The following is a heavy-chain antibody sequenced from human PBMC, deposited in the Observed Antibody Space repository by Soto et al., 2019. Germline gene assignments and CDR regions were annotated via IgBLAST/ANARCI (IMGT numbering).Heavy chain of an antibody. D-gene: IGHD3-10*01. J-gene: IGHJ4*02. CDR1: GGSISSSSYY. Sequence: SETLSLTCTVSGGSISSSSYYWGWIRQPPGKGLEWIGSIYYSGSTYYNPSLKSRVTIPVDTSKNQFSLKLSSVTAADTAVYYCAPNPYRGVDYWGQGTLVTVSS. CDR3: APNPYRGVDY. CDR2: IYYSGST. V-gene: IGHV4-39*01.